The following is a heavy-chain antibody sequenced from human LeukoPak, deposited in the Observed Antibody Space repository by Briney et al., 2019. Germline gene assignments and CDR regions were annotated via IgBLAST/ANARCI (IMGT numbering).Heavy chain of an antibody. CDR2: IIPIFGTA. CDR1: GGTFSSYV. V-gene: IGHV1-69*06. Sequence: GASVKVPCKASGGTFSSYVINWVRQAPGQGLEWMGGIIPIFGTANYAQKFQGRVTITADTSTSTAYMELRSLRSDDTAVYYCARAQEDFWSGYFQNYYYYMDVWGKGTTVTVSS. CDR3: ARAQEDFWSGYFQNYYYYMDV. J-gene: IGHJ6*03. D-gene: IGHD3-3*01.